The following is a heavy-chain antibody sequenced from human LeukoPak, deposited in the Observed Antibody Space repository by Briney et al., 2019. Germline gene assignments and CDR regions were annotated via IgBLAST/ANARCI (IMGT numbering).Heavy chain of an antibody. CDR3: AINTPGGAFDI. J-gene: IGHJ3*02. V-gene: IGHV4-59*01. D-gene: IGHD2-2*02. CDR1: GGTISSYY. Sequence: EPSETLSLTCTVSGGTISSYYWSWIRQPPGKGLEWIGYIYYSGSTNYNPSLKSRVTISVDTSKNQFSLKLSSVTAADTAVYYCAINTPGGAFDIWGQGTMVTVSS. CDR2: IYYSGST.